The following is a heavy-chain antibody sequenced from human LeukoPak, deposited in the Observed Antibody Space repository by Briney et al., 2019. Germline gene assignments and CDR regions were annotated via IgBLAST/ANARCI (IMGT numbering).Heavy chain of an antibody. J-gene: IGHJ3*02. Sequence: ASVKVSCKASGYTFTSYYMHWVRQAPGQGLEWMGIINPSGGSTSYAQKFQGRVTMTRDTSTSTVYMELSSLRSEDTAVYYCASLEIFGAVPDAFDIWGQGTMVTVSS. CDR2: INPSGGST. D-gene: IGHD3-3*01. CDR1: GYTFTSYY. V-gene: IGHV1-46*01. CDR3: ASLEIFGAVPDAFDI.